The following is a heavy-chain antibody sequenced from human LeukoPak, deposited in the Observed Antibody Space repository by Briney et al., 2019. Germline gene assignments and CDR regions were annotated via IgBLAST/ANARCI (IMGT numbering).Heavy chain of an antibody. V-gene: IGHV3-33*01. CDR1: GFTFLSYG. Sequence: PGRSLRLPCAASGFTFLSYGMHWVRQAPGKGLEWVAVIWYDGSNKYYADSVKGRFTISRDNSKNTLYLQMNSLRAEDTAVYYCARALMVSYYGMDVWGKGTTVTVSS. D-gene: IGHD3-10*01. CDR2: IWYDGSNK. J-gene: IGHJ6*04. CDR3: ARALMVSYYGMDV.